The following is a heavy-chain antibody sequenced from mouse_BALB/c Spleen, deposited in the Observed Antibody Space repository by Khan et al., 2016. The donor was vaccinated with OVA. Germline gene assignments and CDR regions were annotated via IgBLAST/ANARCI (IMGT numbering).Heavy chain of an antibody. CDR2: IGTGSGNP. CDR1: GYTFSSYW. V-gene: IGHV1S41*01. Sequence: DLVKPGASVKLSCKASGYTFSSYWINWIKQRPGQGLEWVGEIGTGSGNPYNNEIFKGKATLTVDTSSNTVYIQLSSMSSEDSADYFCSSSNYYSNGLSAMDYWGHGTSVTFSS. D-gene: IGHD2-5*01. J-gene: IGHJ4*01. CDR3: SSSNYYSNGLSAMDY.